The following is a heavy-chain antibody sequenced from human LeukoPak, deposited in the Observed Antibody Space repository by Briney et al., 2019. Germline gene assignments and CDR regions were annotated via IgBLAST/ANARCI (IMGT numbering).Heavy chain of an antibody. CDR2: IYYSGSS. V-gene: IGHV4-59*01. CDR1: GGSISNYY. Sequence: SETLSLTCAVSGGSISNYYWNWIRQPPGKGLEWIGYIYYSGSSNYNPSLKSRVTISVDTSKNQFSLKVNSVTDADTAVYFCARLSRGSSAGFDYWGQGILVTVSS. J-gene: IGHJ4*02. CDR3: ARLSRGSSAGFDY. D-gene: IGHD6-6*01.